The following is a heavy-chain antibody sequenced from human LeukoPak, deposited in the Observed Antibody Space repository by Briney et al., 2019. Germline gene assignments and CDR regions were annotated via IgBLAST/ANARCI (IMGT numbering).Heavy chain of an antibody. CDR2: IYTSGST. CDR1: GGSISSYY. CDR3: ARTGMSVVATPSWSDP. Sequence: SETLSLTCTVSGGSISSYYWSWIRQPAGKGLEWIGRIYTSGSTNYNPSLKSRVTMSVDTSKNQFSLKLSSVTAADTAVYYCARTGMSVVATPSWSDPWGQGTLVTVSS. J-gene: IGHJ5*02. D-gene: IGHD5-12*01. V-gene: IGHV4-4*07.